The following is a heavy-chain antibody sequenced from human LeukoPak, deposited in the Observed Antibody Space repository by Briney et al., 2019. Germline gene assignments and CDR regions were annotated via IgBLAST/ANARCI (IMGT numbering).Heavy chain of an antibody. Sequence: ASVKVSCTASGYTFTSYYMHGVRQAPGQGLEWMGWINPNSGGTNYAQTFQGRVTMTRGTSISTAYMELSRLRSDDTAVYYCARETGYYDSSGYYDYWGQGTLVTVSS. CDR2: INPNSGGT. D-gene: IGHD3-22*01. V-gene: IGHV1-2*02. CDR3: ARETGYYDSSGYYDY. J-gene: IGHJ4*02. CDR1: GYTFTSYY.